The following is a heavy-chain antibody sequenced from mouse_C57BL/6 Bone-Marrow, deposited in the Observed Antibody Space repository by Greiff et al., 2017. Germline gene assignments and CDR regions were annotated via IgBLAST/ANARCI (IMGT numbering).Heavy chain of an antibody. CDR3: ARGIYYGNYVGQRYSMDY. D-gene: IGHD2-1*01. J-gene: IGHJ4*01. Sequence: EVQLQESGPELVKPGASVKISCKASGYSFTDYNMTWVKQSTGKSLEWIGVINPNYGTTSYNQKFKGKATMTVDPSSSTAYMQLNSLTSEDSAVYYCARGIYYGNYVGQRYSMDYWGQGTSVTVSS. V-gene: IGHV1-39*01. CDR1: GYSFTDYN. CDR2: INPNYGTT.